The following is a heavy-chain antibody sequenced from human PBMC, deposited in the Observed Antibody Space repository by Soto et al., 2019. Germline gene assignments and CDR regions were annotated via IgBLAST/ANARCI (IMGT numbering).Heavy chain of an antibody. D-gene: IGHD2-15*01. J-gene: IGHJ4*02. CDR2: INPSGDT. V-gene: IGHV1-46*01. Sequence: QVQLVQSGAEVKKPGASVKISCKASGDTFTSYYMHWVRQAPGQGLEWMGIINPSGDTSYAQKFQGRVTMTRGTSTITVYMGLCSLRSEDTAVYYCARVYCSGGGCYGIDYWGQGTLVTVSS. CDR3: ARVYCSGGGCYGIDY. CDR1: GDTFTSYY.